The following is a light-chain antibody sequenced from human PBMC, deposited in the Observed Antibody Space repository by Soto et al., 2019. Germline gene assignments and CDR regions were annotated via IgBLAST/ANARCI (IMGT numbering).Light chain of an antibody. CDR2: DVS. V-gene: IGLV2-14*01. J-gene: IGLJ2*01. CDR1: SSDVGGYNY. Sequence: QSALTQPASVSGSPGQSITISCTGTSSDVGGYNYVSWYQRHPGKAPKLMIYDVSNRPSGVSNRFSGSKSGNTASLTISGLQVEAEADDYYYCYTSRSTLVFGGGTKVTVL. CDR3: YCYTSRSTLV.